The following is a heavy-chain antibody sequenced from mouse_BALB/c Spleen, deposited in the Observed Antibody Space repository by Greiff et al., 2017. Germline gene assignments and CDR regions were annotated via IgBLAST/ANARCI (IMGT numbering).Heavy chain of an antibody. V-gene: IGHV3-6*02. CDR3: ARELTTAY. CDR2: LSYDGSN. CDR1: GYSITSGYY. D-gene: IGHD1-1*01. Sequence: EVQLQESGPGLVKPSQSLSHTCSVTGYSITSGYYWNWIRQFPGNKLEWMGYLSYDGSNNYNPTLKNRISITRDTSKNQFFLKLNSVTTEDTATYYCARELTTAYWGQGTLVTVSA. J-gene: IGHJ3*01.